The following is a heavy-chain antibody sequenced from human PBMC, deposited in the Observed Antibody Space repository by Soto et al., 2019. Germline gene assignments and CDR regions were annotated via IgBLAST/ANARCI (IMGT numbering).Heavy chain of an antibody. CDR3: AKVKNTVGGVARPTPDAFDI. J-gene: IGHJ3*02. Sequence: GGSLRLSCAASGFTFSSYAMSWVRQAPGKGLEWVSAISGSGGSTYYADSVKGRFTISRDNSKNTLYLQMNSLRAEDTAGYDCAKVKNTVGGVARPTPDAFDIWGQGTMVTVSS. V-gene: IGHV3-23*01. CDR2: ISGSGGST. CDR1: GFTFSSYA. D-gene: IGHD1-26*01.